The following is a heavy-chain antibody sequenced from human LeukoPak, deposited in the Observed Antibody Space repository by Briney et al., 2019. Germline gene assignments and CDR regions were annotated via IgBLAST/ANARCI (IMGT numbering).Heavy chain of an antibody. CDR1: GGSISSYY. CDR3: ASVPGYSSGIDY. J-gene: IGHJ4*02. Sequence: SETLSLTCTVSGGSISSYYWSWIRQPPGKGLEWIGYIYYSGSTNYNPSLKSRVTISVDTSKNQFSLKLSSVTAAGTAVYYCASVPGYSSGIDYWGQGTLVTVSS. D-gene: IGHD6-19*01. CDR2: IYYSGST. V-gene: IGHV4-59*01.